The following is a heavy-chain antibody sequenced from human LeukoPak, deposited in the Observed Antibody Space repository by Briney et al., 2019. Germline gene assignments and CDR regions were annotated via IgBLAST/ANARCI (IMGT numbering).Heavy chain of an antibody. D-gene: IGHD3-22*01. CDR2: IYYSGST. J-gene: IGHJ4*02. V-gene: IGHV4-31*03. CDR1: GGSISSAGYY. Sequence: SETLSLTCTVSGGSISSAGYYWSWIRQHPGKGLEWIGYIYYSGSTYYNPSLKSRVTISIDTSKNQFSLKLSSVTAADTAVYYCAPRRDSSGYERHWGQGTLVTVSS. CDR3: APRRDSSGYERH.